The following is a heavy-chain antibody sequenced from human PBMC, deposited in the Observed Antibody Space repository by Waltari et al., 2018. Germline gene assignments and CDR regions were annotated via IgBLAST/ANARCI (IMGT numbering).Heavy chain of an antibody. CDR1: VGTFISYA. CDR2: IIPILGIA. Sequence: QVQLVQSVAEVKKPGSSVKVSCKASVGTFISYAISWVRQAPGQGLELIGGIIPILGIANYAQKFQGRVTITAEKSTRTAYMEMRSLRSEETGVYYCARKLGGDRNPDPDKALDIWGKGTMVTVS. D-gene: IGHD3-16*01. J-gene: IGHJ3*02. V-gene: IGHV1-69*10. CDR3: ARKLGGDRNPDPDKALDI.